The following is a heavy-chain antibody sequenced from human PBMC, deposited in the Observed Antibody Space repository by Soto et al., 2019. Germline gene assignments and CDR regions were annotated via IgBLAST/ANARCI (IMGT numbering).Heavy chain of an antibody. V-gene: IGHV3-23*01. J-gene: IGHJ4*02. CDR1: GFTFSNNA. CDR2: ISGSGGYT. D-gene: IGHD5-12*01. CDR3: ATERGVNVVASDCFDF. Sequence: EVQLLESGGGLVQPGGSLRLSCAASGFTFSNNAMSWVRQAPGKGLEWVSGISGSGGYTYYADSVKGLFTISGDNTRHTLYLQLNTVTAADNAVYYSATERGVNVVASDCFDFWGKGTPVTVSS.